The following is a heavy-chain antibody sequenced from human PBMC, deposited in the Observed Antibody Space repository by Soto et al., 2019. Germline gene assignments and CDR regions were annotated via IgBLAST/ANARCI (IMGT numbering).Heavy chain of an antibody. CDR1: GFNFSDYG. J-gene: IGHJ4*02. V-gene: IGHV3-30*18. Sequence: QVHLVESGGGVLQPGRSLRLSCAASGFNFSDYGIHWVRQAPGKGLEWVAAISYDGGKKYYADSVKGRFTISRDNSKDTLYLQVNSLRVEDTAVYYCAKISGTYKFDYWGQGALVTVSS. CDR3: AKISGTYKFDY. D-gene: IGHD1-20*01. CDR2: ISYDGGKK.